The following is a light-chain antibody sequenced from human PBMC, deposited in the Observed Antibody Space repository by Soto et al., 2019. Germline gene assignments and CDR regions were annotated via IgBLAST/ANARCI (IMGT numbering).Light chain of an antibody. Sequence: DIQMTQSPSTLSASVGDTVIVTCRASQIISNWLAWYQQKPGKAPKLLIYKASFLESRVPSRFSGSGSGTEFSLTITSLQPDDFATYYCQQYNSQYTFGQGTKLEIK. CDR3: QQYNSQYT. CDR2: KAS. CDR1: QIISNW. J-gene: IGKJ2*01. V-gene: IGKV1-5*03.